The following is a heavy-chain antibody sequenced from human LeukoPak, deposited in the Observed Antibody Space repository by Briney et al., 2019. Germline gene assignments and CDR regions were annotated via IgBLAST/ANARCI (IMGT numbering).Heavy chain of an antibody. Sequence: SETLSLTCTVSGGSISSSDYYWGWIRQPPGKGLEWIGSIYYSGTTYYNPSLKSRVTISVDTSKNQFSLKLNSVTAADTAVYYCARQPDDPWYFDYWGQGTLVTVPS. J-gene: IGHJ4*02. CDR2: IYYSGTT. D-gene: IGHD1-1*01. V-gene: IGHV4-39*01. CDR1: GGSISSSDYY. CDR3: ARQPDDPWYFDY.